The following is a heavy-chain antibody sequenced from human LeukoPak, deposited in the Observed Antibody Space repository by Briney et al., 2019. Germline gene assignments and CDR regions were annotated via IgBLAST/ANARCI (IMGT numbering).Heavy chain of an antibody. CDR1: GFSIRSGYF. CDR3: ARPADASDYGAAFEW. J-gene: IGHJ4*02. CDR2: IWQSGTT. D-gene: IGHD4-17*01. Sequence: SETLSLTCGVSGFSIRSGYFWGWIRQSPGKGLEWIGSIWQSGTTYFNPSLTSRVTRSVDSSKNQFSLNVKSVTVADTAVYYCARPADASDYGAAFEWWGPGTLVIVSS. V-gene: IGHV4-38-2*01.